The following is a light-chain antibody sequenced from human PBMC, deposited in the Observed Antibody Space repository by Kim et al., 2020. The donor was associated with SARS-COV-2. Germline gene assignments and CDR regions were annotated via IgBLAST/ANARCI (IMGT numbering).Light chain of an antibody. CDR1: QGISTY. Sequence: DIHMTQSPSSVSASVGDRVIISCRASQGISTYLAWYQQTPERAPKLLISAASSLQSDVPSRFSGGGSGTDFTLTITNLQPEDYATDYCKQSNSFPITFGQGTRLEIK. J-gene: IGKJ5*01. V-gene: IGKV1-12*01. CDR2: AAS. CDR3: KQSNSFPIT.